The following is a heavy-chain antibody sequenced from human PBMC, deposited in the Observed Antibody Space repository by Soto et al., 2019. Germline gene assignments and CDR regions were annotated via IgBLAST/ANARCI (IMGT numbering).Heavy chain of an antibody. Sequence: EVQVLESGGGLVQPGGSLRLSCAASGFTFSNYAMSWVRQAPGKGLEWVSGISGSGDNTHYADSVKGRFTISRDNSKNTVYVQMNSVRVEDTAVYYCAKRPGPGYSGGQFYFDYWGQGTLVTVSS. D-gene: IGHD6-19*01. CDR1: GFTFSNYA. V-gene: IGHV3-23*01. CDR2: ISGSGDNT. CDR3: AKRPGPGYSGGQFYFDY. J-gene: IGHJ4*02.